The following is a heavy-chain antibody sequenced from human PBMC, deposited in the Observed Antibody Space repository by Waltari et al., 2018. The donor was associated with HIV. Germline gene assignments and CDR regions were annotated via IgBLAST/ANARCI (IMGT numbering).Heavy chain of an antibody. D-gene: IGHD3-9*01. V-gene: IGHV3-74*01. J-gene: IGHJ4*02. CDR1: GFRVSNTW. CDR2: INSDGSSR. Sequence: VQLVESGGGSIKTGGSLRPSCDAPGFRVSNTWMDWVRDGPGKGLVWVARINSDGSSRNYADAVKGRFVISRDNARNTVYLQLNNLKVEDTAVYFCARASHYIEFRTFDGDYYFDFWGRGTRVAVSS. CDR3: ARASHYIEFRTFDGDYYFDF.